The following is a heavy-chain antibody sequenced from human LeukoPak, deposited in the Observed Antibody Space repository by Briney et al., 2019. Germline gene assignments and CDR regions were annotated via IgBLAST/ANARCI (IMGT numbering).Heavy chain of an antibody. J-gene: IGHJ4*02. CDR1: GFTFSSYA. D-gene: IGHD1-7*01. CDR3: ARPKLPGWAHYYFDY. CDR2: ISYDGSNK. Sequence: GGSLRLSCAASGFTFSSYAMHWVRQAPGKGLEWVAVISYDGSNKYYADSVKGRFTISRDNSKNTLYLQMNSLRAEDTAVYYCARPKLPGWAHYYFDYWGQGTLVTVSS. V-gene: IGHV3-30-3*01.